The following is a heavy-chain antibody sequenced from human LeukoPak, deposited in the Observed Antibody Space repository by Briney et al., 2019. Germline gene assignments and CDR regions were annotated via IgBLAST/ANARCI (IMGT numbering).Heavy chain of an antibody. Sequence: GASVKVSCKASGYTFTNFDINWVRQATGQGLEWTGWMNPKTGNTGSAQKLQGRVTITGNTSISTAYMELSSLRSEDTAVYYCVRIDYSNAFDIWGQGTMVTVSS. V-gene: IGHV1-8*01. CDR1: GYTFTNFD. CDR3: VRIDYSNAFDI. CDR2: MNPKTGNT. J-gene: IGHJ3*02. D-gene: IGHD4-11*01.